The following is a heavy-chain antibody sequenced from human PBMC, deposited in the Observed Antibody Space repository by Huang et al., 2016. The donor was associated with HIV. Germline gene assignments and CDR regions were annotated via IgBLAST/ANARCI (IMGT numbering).Heavy chain of an antibody. CDR3: AHLPEPSSPWTDY. V-gene: IGHV3-9*01. Sequence: EVHLVESGGGLVQPGRSLRLSCGASGFTFDDFSMHGFRQQPGKGREYVSGITGESDRVFYAASVKGRFTSSRDNAKNSRYLQMNSLRVEDTALYYCAHLPEPSSPWTDYWGQGTLVTVSS. J-gene: IGHJ4*02. CDR2: ITGESDRV. CDR1: GFTFDDFS. D-gene: IGHD1-1*01.